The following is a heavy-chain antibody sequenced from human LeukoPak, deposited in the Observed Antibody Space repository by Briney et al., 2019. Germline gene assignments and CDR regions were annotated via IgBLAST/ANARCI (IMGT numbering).Heavy chain of an antibody. CDR1: NRAFSGYD. V-gene: IGHV4-34*01. D-gene: IGHD3-9*01. CDR3: ARGSDSFDWLENWFDP. Sequence: PSETLSLTCAGLNRAFSGYDRGWSPRRPPKDLKWIGEINHSGSTNYNPSLKSRVTISVDTSKNQFSLKLSSVTAADTAVYYCARGSDSFDWLENWFDPWGQGTLVTVSS. CDR2: INHSGST. J-gene: IGHJ5*02.